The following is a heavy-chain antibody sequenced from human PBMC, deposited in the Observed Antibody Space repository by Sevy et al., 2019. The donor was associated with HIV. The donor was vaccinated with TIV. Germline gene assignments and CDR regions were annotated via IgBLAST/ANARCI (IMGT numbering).Heavy chain of an antibody. CDR3: TRVNEDYDSSGYYYLGVWFDP. V-gene: IGHV3-49*03. J-gene: IGHJ5*02. CDR1: GFTFGDYA. D-gene: IGHD3-22*01. Sequence: GGALRLSCTASGFTFGDYAMSWFRQAPGKGLEWVGFIRSKAYGGTTEYAGSVKGRLTISRDDSKSIAYLQMKGLTTEDTAVYYCTRVNEDYDSSGYYYLGVWFDPWGQGTLVTVSS. CDR2: IRSKAYGGTT.